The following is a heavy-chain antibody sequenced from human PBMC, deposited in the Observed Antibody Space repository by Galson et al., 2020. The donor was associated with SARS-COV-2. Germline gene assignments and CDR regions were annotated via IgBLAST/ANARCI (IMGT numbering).Heavy chain of an antibody. CDR2: IIPIFGTA. CDR1: GGTFSSYA. D-gene: IGHD2-15*01. CDR3: ARGEFFLGYCSGGSCYEAFDI. V-gene: IGHV1-69*13. Sequence: SVKVSCKASGGTFSSYAISWVRQAPGQGLEWMGGIIPIFGTANYAQKFQGRVTITADESTSTAYMELSSLRSEDTAVYYCARGEFFLGYCSGGSCYEAFDIWGQGTMVTVS. J-gene: IGHJ3*02.